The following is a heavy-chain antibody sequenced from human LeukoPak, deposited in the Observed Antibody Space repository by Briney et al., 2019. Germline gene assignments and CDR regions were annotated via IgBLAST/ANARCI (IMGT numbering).Heavy chain of an antibody. Sequence: SETLSLTCTVSGGSISSSSYFWGWIRQPPGKGLEWIGTIDYSGTTYYNPSLKSRVTISVDTSKTQFSLKLSSVTAADTAVYYCARRFGSGDYRRPFDYWGQGSLVTVS. D-gene: IGHD4-17*01. CDR1: GGSISSSSYF. CDR2: IDYSGTT. J-gene: IGHJ4*02. CDR3: ARRFGSGDYRRPFDY. V-gene: IGHV4-39*01.